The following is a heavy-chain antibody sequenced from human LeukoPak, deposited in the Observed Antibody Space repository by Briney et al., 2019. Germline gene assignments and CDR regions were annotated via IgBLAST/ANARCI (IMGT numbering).Heavy chain of an antibody. D-gene: IGHD2-2*01. Sequence: SGPTLVNPTQTLTLTCTFSGFSLSTSGVGVGWIRQPPGKALEWLALIYWDDDKRYSPSLKSRLTITKDTSKNQVVLTMTNMDPVDTATYYCAHSLCTSCYPQPGWFDPWGQGTLVTVSS. V-gene: IGHV2-5*02. CDR3: AHSLCTSCYPQPGWFDP. J-gene: IGHJ5*02. CDR1: GFSLSTSGVG. CDR2: IYWDDDK.